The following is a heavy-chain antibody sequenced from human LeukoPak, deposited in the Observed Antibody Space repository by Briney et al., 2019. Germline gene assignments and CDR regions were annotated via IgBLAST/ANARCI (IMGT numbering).Heavy chain of an antibody. CDR1: GFTFSSYG. V-gene: IGHV3-30*02. J-gene: IGHJ4*02. Sequence: PGGSLRLSCAASGFTFSSYGMHWVRQAPGKGLEWVAFIRYDGSNKYYADSVKGRFTISRDNSKNTLYLQMNSLRAEDPAVYYCAKTHSSGYLTRSPNDYWGQGTLVTVSS. CDR2: IRYDGSNK. D-gene: IGHD3-22*01. CDR3: AKTHSSGYLTRSPNDY.